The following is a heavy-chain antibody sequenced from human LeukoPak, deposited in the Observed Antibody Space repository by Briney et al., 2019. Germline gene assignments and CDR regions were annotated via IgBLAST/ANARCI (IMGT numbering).Heavy chain of an antibody. CDR2: MNTNSGNT. J-gene: IGHJ5*02. CDR3: ARGLAVPAASIDP. Sequence: ASVRVFCKASGYRFTCYDIDWGREGAWQGLVGVGWMNTNSGNTGYAQKFQGRVTITRNTSISTAYMELSSLRSEDTAVYYCARGLAVPAASIDPWGQGTLVTVSS. D-gene: IGHD2-2*01. CDR1: GYRFTCYD. V-gene: IGHV1-8*03.